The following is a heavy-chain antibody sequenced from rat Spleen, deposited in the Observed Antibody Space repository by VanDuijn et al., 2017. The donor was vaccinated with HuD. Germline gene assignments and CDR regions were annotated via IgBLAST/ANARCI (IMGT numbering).Heavy chain of an antibody. D-gene: IGHD4-4*01. CDR3: ARRGFLSDWYFDF. CDR2: ISYDGSST. J-gene: IGHJ1*01. V-gene: IGHV5-7*01. CDR1: GFTFSDYY. Sequence: EVQLVESGGGLVQPGRSLELSCTASGFTFSDYYMAWVRQAPTKGLEWLATISYDGSSTYYRDSVKGRFTISRDNAKNTLYLQMDTLTSGDTATYFCARRGFLSDWYFDFWGPGTMVTVSS.